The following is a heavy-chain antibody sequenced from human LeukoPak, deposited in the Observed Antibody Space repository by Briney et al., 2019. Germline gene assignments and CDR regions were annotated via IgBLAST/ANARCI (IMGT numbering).Heavy chain of an antibody. D-gene: IGHD1-7*01. CDR1: GFTFSSYG. J-gene: IGHJ4*02. V-gene: IGHV3-33*01. CDR3: ARVFRTTWDY. Sequence: GGSLRLSCAASGFTFSSYGMHWVRQAPGKGLEWVAVIWYDGSNKYYADSVKGRFTISRDNAKDSLFLQMNSLRAEDTAVYYCARVFRTTWDYWGQGTLVTVSS. CDR2: IWYDGSNK.